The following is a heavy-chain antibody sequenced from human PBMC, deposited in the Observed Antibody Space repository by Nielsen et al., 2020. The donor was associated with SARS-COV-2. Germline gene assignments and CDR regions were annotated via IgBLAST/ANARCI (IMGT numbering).Heavy chain of an antibody. J-gene: IGHJ4*02. D-gene: IGHD3-9*01. V-gene: IGHV1-18*01. Sequence: ASVKVSCKASGYTFTSYAMHWVRQAPGQRLEWMGWISAYNGNTNYAQKLQGRVTMTTDTSTSTAYMELRSLRSDDTAVYYCARPIRYFDWLLPPDYWGQGTLVTVSS. CDR3: ARPIRYFDWLLPPDY. CDR2: ISAYNGNT. CDR1: GYTFTSYA.